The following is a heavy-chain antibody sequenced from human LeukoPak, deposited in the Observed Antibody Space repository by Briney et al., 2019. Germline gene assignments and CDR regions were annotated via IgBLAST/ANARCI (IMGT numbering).Heavy chain of an antibody. D-gene: IGHD2-8*01. J-gene: IGHJ5*02. Sequence: ASVKVSCKASGGTFSSYAISWVRQAPGQGLEWMGRIIPILGIANYAQKFQGRVTITEHKSTSTAYMELSRLRSEDTAVYYCARESLMDPPYNWFDPWGQGTLVTVSS. CDR2: IIPILGIA. CDR3: ARESLMDPPYNWFDP. V-gene: IGHV1-69*04. CDR1: GGTFSSYA.